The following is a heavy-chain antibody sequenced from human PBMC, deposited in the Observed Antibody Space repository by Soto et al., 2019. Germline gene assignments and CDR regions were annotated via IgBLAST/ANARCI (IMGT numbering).Heavy chain of an antibody. CDR2: VIPIFGTA. D-gene: IGHD4-17*01. V-gene: IGHV1-69*01. J-gene: IGHJ6*02. CDR1: GGTFSSYA. Sequence: HVQLVQSGAEVKKPGSSVKVSCKASGGTFSSYAISWVRQAPGQVLEWMRGVIPIFGTANYAQKFQGRVTITADESTSTAYMELSSLRSEDTAVYYCARSHDYGDSEAYYYGIDVWGQGTTVTVSS. CDR3: ARSHDYGDSEAYYYGIDV.